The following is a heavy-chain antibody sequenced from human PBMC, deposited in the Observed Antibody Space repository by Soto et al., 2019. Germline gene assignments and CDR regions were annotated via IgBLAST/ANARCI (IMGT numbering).Heavy chain of an antibody. CDR1: AESFSGYF. V-gene: IGHV4-34*01. CDR3: ARGQWLQRSEY. D-gene: IGHD6-19*01. Sequence: QVQLQQWGAGLLKPSETLSLTCGVYAESFSGYFWNWIRQPPGKGLEWIGEINHSGNINYNPSLRSRVTISLDTSKNQFSRNLSSVTAADTAVYYCARGQWLQRSEYWGQGTLVTVSS. CDR2: INHSGNI. J-gene: IGHJ4*02.